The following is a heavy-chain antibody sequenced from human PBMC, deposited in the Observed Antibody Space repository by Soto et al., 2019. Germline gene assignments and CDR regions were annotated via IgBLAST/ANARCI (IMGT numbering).Heavy chain of an antibody. Sequence: SETLSLTCAVSGGCISSGGYSWSWIRQPPGKGLEWIGYIYHSGSTYYNPSLKSRVTISVDTSKNQFSLKLSSVTAADTAVYYCARRYGTSMDFWRQGTTVIVSS. CDR1: GGCISSGGYS. D-gene: IGHD5-18*01. V-gene: IGHV4-30-2*02. J-gene: IGHJ6*02. CDR3: ARRYGTSMDF. CDR2: IYHSGST.